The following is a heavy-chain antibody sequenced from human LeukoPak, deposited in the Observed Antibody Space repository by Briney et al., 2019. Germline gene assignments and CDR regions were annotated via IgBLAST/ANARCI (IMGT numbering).Heavy chain of an antibody. CDR1: GGSINSYY. CDR2: IYYSGYT. Sequence: SETLSLTCTVSGGSINSYYWSWIRQPPGKGLEWIGYIYYSGYTNYNPSLKSRVTISVDTSKNQFSLRLSSVTAADTAVYYCASSKTNGDSSGWYAWFDPWGQGTLVTVSS. CDR3: ASSKTNGDSSGWYAWFDP. D-gene: IGHD6-19*01. V-gene: IGHV4-59*01. J-gene: IGHJ5*02.